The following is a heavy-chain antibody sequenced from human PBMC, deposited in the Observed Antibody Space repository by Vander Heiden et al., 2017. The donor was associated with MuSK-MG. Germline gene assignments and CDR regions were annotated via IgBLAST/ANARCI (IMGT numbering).Heavy chain of an antibody. CDR1: GFTFSRYA. V-gene: IGHV3-23*01. CDR2: ISGSGGST. CDR3: AKDPRVYYYDSSGTWYFDL. Sequence: EVQLLESGGGLVQPGGSMRLSCAASGFTFSRYAMGWVRQAPGKGLEWVSAISGSGGSTYYADSVKGRFTISRDNSKNTLYLQMNSLRAEDTAVYYCAKDPRVYYYDSSGTWYFDLWGRGTLVTVSS. D-gene: IGHD3-22*01. J-gene: IGHJ2*01.